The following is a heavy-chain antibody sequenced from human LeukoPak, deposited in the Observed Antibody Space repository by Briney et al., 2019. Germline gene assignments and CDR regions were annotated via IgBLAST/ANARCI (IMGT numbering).Heavy chain of an antibody. CDR3: ARDFKPARRFLEWLPPNYYYYYMDV. Sequence: PGGSLRLSCAASGFTFSSYAMSWVRQAPGKGLEWVSYISSSSSTIYYADSVKGRFTVSRDNAKNSLYLQMNSLRAEDTAVYYCARDFKPARRFLEWLPPNYYYYYMDVWGKGTTVTVSS. V-gene: IGHV3-48*04. D-gene: IGHD3-3*01. J-gene: IGHJ6*03. CDR1: GFTFSSYA. CDR2: ISSSSSTI.